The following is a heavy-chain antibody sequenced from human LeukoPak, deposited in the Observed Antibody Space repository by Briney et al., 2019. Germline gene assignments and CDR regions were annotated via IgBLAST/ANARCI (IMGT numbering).Heavy chain of an antibody. V-gene: IGHV4-31*03. J-gene: IGHJ4*02. Sequence: SQTLSLTCTVSGGSISSGGYYWSWIRQHPGKGLEWIGYIYYSGSTYYNPSPKSRVTISVDTSKNQFSLKLSSVTAADTAVYYCARAVVTTPRYYFDYWGQGTLVTVSS. D-gene: IGHD1-14*01. CDR3: ARAVVTTPRYYFDY. CDR1: GGSISSGGYY. CDR2: IYYSGST.